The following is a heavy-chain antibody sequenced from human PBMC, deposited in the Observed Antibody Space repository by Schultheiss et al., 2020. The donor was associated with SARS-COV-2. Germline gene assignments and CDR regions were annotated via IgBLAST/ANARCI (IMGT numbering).Heavy chain of an antibody. V-gene: IGHV3-21*05. CDR1: GFTFSSYA. J-gene: IGHJ4*02. CDR3: ARGGGKQWLAPFDY. D-gene: IGHD6-19*01. Sequence: GGSLRLSCAASGFTFSSYAMSWVRQAPGKGLEWVSYISSSSSYIYYADSVKGRFTISRDNAKNSLYLQMNSLRAEDTAVYYCARGGGKQWLAPFDYWGQGTLVTVSS. CDR2: ISSSSSYI.